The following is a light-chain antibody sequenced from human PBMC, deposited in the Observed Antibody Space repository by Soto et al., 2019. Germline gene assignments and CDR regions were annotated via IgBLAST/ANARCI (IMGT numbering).Light chain of an antibody. CDR3: QQYGNSPQT. CDR1: QSVNSSY. J-gene: IGKJ1*01. V-gene: IGKV3-20*01. CDR2: GAT. Sequence: ELVLTQSPATLSLSPGERAPLSCRASQSVNSSYVAWYQHKPGQGPRLLFYGATHRATGIPDRISGSGSGKDLPLTISLLEPEDFAVYYCQQYGNSPQTLGKGTKVQVK.